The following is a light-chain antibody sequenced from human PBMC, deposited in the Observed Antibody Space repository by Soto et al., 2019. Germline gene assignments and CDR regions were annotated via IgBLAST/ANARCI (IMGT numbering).Light chain of an antibody. V-gene: IGKV3-20*01. CDR3: QQYERPPFA. J-gene: IGKJ2*01. Sequence: EIVLTQSPGTLSLFPGDRATLSCRASQRVSNSYLAWFQQKPGQAPRLLIYDASSRAAGVPDRVSGGGSGTDLTLTISALEPEDFALYFCQQYERPPFAFGQGTRLEI. CDR2: DAS. CDR1: QRVSNSY.